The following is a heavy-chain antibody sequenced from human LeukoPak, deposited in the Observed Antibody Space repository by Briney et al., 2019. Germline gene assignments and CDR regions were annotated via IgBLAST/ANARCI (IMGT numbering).Heavy chain of an antibody. V-gene: IGHV4-34*01. Sequence: NPSETLSLTCAVYGGSFSGYYWSWIRQPPGKGLEWIGEINHSGSTNYNPSLKSRVTISVDTSKNQFSLTVSSVTAADTAVYYCARRGPSGWHKYYFDYWGQGTLVTVSS. D-gene: IGHD6-19*01. CDR1: GGSFSGYY. CDR3: ARRGPSGWHKYYFDY. CDR2: INHSGST. J-gene: IGHJ4*02.